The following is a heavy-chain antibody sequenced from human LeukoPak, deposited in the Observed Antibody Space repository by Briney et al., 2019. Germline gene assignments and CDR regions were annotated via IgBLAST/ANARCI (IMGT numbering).Heavy chain of an antibody. CDR2: IYYSGST. J-gene: IGHJ5*02. Sequence: SETLSLTCTVSGVSISSYYWSWIRQPPGKGLEWIGYIYYSGSTNYKPSLKSRVTISVDTSKNQFSLKLSSVTAADTAVYYCARGGYYGSGNDFRFDPWGQGTLVTVSS. CDR3: ARGGYYGSGNDFRFDP. D-gene: IGHD3-10*01. V-gene: IGHV4-59*01. CDR1: GVSISSYY.